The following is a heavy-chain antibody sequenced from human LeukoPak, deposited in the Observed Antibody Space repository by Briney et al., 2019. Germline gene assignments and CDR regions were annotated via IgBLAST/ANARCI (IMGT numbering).Heavy chain of an antibody. V-gene: IGHV3-69-1*02. D-gene: IGHD1-26*01. CDR3: ARQISGSYDY. J-gene: IGHJ4*02. CDR1: GFSFSSYT. CDR2: ISSSAII. Sequence: GGSLRLSCAASGFSFSSYTMNWVRQPPGKGMEWVSSISSSAIIYYADAVKGRFTISRDNAENSLYLQMNSLRAEDTAIYYCARQISGSYDYWGRGTLVTVSS.